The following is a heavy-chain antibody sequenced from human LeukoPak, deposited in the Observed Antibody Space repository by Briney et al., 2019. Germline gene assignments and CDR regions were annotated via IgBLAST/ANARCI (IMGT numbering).Heavy chain of an antibody. D-gene: IGHD5-18*01. CDR2: IYYSGST. Sequence: PSETLSLTCTVSGGSISSSSYYWGWIRQPPGKGLEWIGSIYYSGSTYYNPSLKSRVTISVDTSKNQFSLKLSSVTAADTAVYYCAREVPPYSYGYPFDYWGQGTLVTVSS. V-gene: IGHV4-39*02. J-gene: IGHJ4*02. CDR3: AREVPPYSYGYPFDY. CDR1: GGSISSSSYY.